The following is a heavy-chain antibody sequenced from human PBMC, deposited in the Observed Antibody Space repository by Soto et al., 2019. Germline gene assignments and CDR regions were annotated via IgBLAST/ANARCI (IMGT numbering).Heavy chain of an antibody. CDR2: SIPIFGTA. CDR3: ARPLDSSGYYYAFDI. D-gene: IGHD3-22*01. Sequence: ASVKVSCKASGGTFSSYAISWVRQAPGQGLEWMGGSIPIFGTANYAQKFQGRVTITADESTSTAYMELSSLRSEDTAVYYCARPLDSSGYYYAFDIWGQGTMVTVSS. J-gene: IGHJ3*02. CDR1: GGTFSSYA. V-gene: IGHV1-69*13.